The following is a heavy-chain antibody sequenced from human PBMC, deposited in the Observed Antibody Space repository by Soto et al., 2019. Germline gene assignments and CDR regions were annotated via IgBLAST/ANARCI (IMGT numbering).Heavy chain of an antibody. CDR2: VIPILGQA. Sequence: QLVQSGAEVKKPGSSVKISCKASGGTFSSYVISWLRQAPGQGLEWMGGVIPILGQAYYAPNLQGRITISAHDSTRTAYMELNRLTSADTAVYFCARVGGVGAPPGTDFWGQGTLVTVSS. CDR3: ARVGGVGAPPGTDF. V-gene: IGHV1-69*01. CDR1: GGTFSSYV. J-gene: IGHJ4*02. D-gene: IGHD1-26*01.